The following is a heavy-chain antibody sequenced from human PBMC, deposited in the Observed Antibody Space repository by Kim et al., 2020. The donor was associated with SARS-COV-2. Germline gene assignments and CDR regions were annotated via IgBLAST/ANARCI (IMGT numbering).Heavy chain of an antibody. Sequence: SETLSLTCTVSGGSISSSSYYWGWIRQPPGKGLEWIGSIYYSGSTYYNPSLKSRVTISVDTSKNQFSLKLSSVTAADTAVYYCARLAARTLQYIDYWGQG. CDR1: GGSISSSSYY. CDR3: ARLAARTLQYIDY. V-gene: IGHV4-39*01. D-gene: IGHD6-6*01. CDR2: IYYSGST. J-gene: IGHJ4*02.